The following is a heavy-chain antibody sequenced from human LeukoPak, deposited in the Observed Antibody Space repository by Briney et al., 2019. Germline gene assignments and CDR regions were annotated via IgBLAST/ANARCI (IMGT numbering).Heavy chain of an antibody. Sequence: PGGSLRLSCAASGFTFDDYGMSWVRQAPGEGLEWVSGINWNGGSTGYADSVKGRFTISRDNAKNSLYLQMNSLRAEDTALYHCARYYPGYSSSLAFFDYWGQGTLVTVSS. CDR2: INWNGGST. J-gene: IGHJ4*02. V-gene: IGHV3-20*01. CDR3: ARYYPGYSSSLAFFDY. D-gene: IGHD6-13*01. CDR1: GFTFDDYG.